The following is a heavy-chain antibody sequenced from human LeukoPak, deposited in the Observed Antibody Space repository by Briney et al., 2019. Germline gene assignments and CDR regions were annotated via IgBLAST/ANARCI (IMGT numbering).Heavy chain of an antibody. D-gene: IGHD2-2*01. Sequence: PGGSLRLSCAASGATFSTYDMTWVRQTPGKGLEWVSVIKSGGNIYYADSVKGRFSISRDNSKSTLYLQMDSLTADDTATYFCAKVRGYCTSASCQAFFDVWGGQWSPSLQ. CDR1: GATFSTYD. J-gene: IGHJ3*01. V-gene: IGHV3-23*01. CDR2: IKSGGNI. CDR3: AKVRGYCTSASCQAFFDV.